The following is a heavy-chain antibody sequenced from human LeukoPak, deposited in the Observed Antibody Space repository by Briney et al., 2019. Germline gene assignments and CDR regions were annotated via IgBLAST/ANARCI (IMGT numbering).Heavy chain of an antibody. V-gene: IGHV3-30*02. Sequence: GGSLRLSCAASGFTFSSYGMHWVGQASGKGLDWVAFIHHDGSNKYYADSVRGRFTISRDNGKNSLYLQMNSLRAEDTALYYCVQSITMFIGWGQGTLVTVSS. CDR3: VQSITMFIG. CDR1: GFTFSSYG. CDR2: IHHDGSNK. D-gene: IGHD3-10*02. J-gene: IGHJ4*02.